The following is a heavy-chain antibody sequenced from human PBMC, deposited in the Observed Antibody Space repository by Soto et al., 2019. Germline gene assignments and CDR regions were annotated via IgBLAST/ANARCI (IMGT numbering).Heavy chain of an antibody. D-gene: IGHD3-10*01. V-gene: IGHV4-61*05. Sequence: PSETLSLTCTVSGDSISSNNVHWGWIRQPPGKGLEWIGYIYYSGSTNYNPSLKSRVTISVDTSKNQFSLKLSSVTAADTAVYYCARYGSGSSVWFDPWGQGTLVTVSS. CDR1: GDSISSNNVH. CDR2: IYYSGST. J-gene: IGHJ5*02. CDR3: ARYGSGSSVWFDP.